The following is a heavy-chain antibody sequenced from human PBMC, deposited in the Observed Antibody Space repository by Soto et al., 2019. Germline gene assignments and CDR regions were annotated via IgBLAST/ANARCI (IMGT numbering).Heavy chain of an antibody. CDR3: ARANYYGSPGDFDY. CDR1: GFTFSSYS. V-gene: IGHV3-48*01. CDR2: ISSSSSTI. D-gene: IGHD3-10*01. Sequence: EVQLVESGGGLVQPGGSLRLSYAASGFTFSSYSMNWFRQAPGKGLEWVSYISSSSSTIYYSDSVKGRITISSNNSQNSLYAQMNSLISEDTAVYYCARANYYGSPGDFDYWGQGTMVTVSS. J-gene: IGHJ4*02.